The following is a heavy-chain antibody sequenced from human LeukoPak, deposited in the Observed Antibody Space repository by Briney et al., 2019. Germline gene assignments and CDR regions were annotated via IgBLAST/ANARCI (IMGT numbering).Heavy chain of an antibody. CDR1: GGSISSGSYY. J-gene: IGHJ4*02. Sequence: SETLSLTCTVSGGSISSGSYYWSWIRQPAGKGLEWIGRIYTSGSTNYNHSLKSRVTISVDTSKNQFSLKLSSVTAADTAVYYCARVLGYCSSTSCHTADYWGQGTLVTVSS. V-gene: IGHV4-61*02. CDR2: IYTSGST. D-gene: IGHD2-2*01. CDR3: ARVLGYCSSTSCHTADY.